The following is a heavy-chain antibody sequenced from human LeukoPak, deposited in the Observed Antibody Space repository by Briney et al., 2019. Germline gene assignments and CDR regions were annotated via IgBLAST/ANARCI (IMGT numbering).Heavy chain of an antibody. CDR3: AREFRGPGPNDAFDI. Sequence: SETLSLTCTVSGGSISSSSYYWGWIRQPPGKGLEWIGSIYYSGSTYYNPSLKSRVTISVDTSKNQFSLKLSSVTAADTAVYYCAREFRGPGPNDAFDIWGQGTMVTVSS. CDR1: GGSISSSSYY. J-gene: IGHJ3*02. CDR2: IYYSGST. D-gene: IGHD3-16*01. V-gene: IGHV4-39*07.